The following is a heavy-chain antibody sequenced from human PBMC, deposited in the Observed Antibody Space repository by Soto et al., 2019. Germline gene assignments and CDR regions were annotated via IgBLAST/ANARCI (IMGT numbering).Heavy chain of an antibody. CDR2: IYYSGST. V-gene: IGHV4-31*03. D-gene: IGHD5-18*01. Sequence: PSETLSLTCTVSGGSISSGGYYWSWIRQHPGKGLEWIGYIYYSGSTYYNPSLKSRVTISVDTSKNQFSLKLSSVTAADTAVYYCAREGDRSGYSYGFDYWGQGTLVTVSS. CDR1: GGSISSGGYY. CDR3: AREGDRSGYSYGFDY. J-gene: IGHJ4*02.